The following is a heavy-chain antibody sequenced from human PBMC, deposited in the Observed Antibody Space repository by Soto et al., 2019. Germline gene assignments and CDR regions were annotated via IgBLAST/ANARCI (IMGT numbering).Heavy chain of an antibody. CDR1: GGSISGYY. J-gene: IGHJ6*02. CDR2: IYYSGNI. Sequence: QVQLQESGPGLVKPSETLSLTCTVSGGSISGYYWSWIRQPPGKGLEWIGFIYYSGNINYNPSLMSRVTISLDTAKNQFSLKLSSGTAADTAVYYCARRLDGYTYGYGMDVWGQGTTVTVTS. D-gene: IGHD6-25*01. CDR3: ARRLDGYTYGYGMDV. V-gene: IGHV4-59*08.